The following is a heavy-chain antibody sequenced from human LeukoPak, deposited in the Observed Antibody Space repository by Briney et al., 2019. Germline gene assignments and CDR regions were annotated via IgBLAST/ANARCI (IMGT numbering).Heavy chain of an antibody. CDR2: ISSGSSNI. J-gene: IGHJ4*02. CDR1: GFTFSRYS. CDR3: ARVGSHGRPCDY. Sequence: GGSLRLSCGASGFTFSRYSMNWVRQAPGKGLEWVSSISSGSSNIYYADSVKGRFTMSRGNAKNSLYLQMNSLRVEDTAVYYCARVGSHGRPCDYWGQGTLVTVSS. V-gene: IGHV3-21*01. D-gene: IGHD2-15*01.